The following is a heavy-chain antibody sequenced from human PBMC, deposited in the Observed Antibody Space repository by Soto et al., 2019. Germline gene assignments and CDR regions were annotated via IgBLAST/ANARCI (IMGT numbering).Heavy chain of an antibody. CDR1: GFTFDDYA. V-gene: IGHV3-9*01. J-gene: IGHJ6*03. CDR3: AKDTGSSSYYYYYYYYMDV. Sequence: EVQLVESGGGLVQPGRSLRLSCAASGFTFDDYAMHWVRQAPGKGLEWVSGISWNSGSIGYADSVKGRFTISRDNAKNSLYLQMNSLRAEYTALYYCAKDTGSSSYYYYYYYYMDVWGKETTVTVSS. CDR2: ISWNSGSI. D-gene: IGHD6-13*01.